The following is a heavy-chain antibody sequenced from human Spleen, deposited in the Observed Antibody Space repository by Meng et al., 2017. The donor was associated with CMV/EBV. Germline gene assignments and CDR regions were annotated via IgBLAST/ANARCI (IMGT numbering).Heavy chain of an antibody. Sequence: GESLKISCAASGFTFSGYAMYWVRQAPGKGLEWVTNIKPDGSETYYVDSVKGRVTISRDNARNSLYLQMNSLRAEDTAVYYCARWGGYHLDYWGQGTLVTVSS. J-gene: IGHJ4*02. V-gene: IGHV3-7*01. CDR3: ARWGGYHLDY. CDR1: GFTFSGYA. CDR2: IKPDGSET. D-gene: IGHD3-16*02.